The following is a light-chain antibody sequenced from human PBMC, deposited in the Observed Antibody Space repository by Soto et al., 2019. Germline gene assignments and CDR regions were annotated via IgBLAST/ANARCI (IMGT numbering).Light chain of an antibody. Sequence: QTVVTQPPSVSGAPGQRVTISCTGSSSNIGAGYDVHWYQQLPGTAPKLLIYGNSNRPSGVPDRFFGSKSGTSASLAITGLQAEDEADYYCQSYDSSLSGSEVFGGGTKLTVL. CDR3: QSYDSSLSGSEV. J-gene: IGLJ3*02. CDR2: GNS. CDR1: SSNIGAGYD. V-gene: IGLV1-40*01.